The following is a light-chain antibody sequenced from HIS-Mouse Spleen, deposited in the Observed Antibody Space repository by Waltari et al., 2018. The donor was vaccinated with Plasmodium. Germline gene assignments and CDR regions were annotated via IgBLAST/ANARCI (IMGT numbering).Light chain of an antibody. CDR2: GDS. CDR1: ALPQKY. CDR3: YSTDSSGNHRV. V-gene: IGLV3-10*01. J-gene: IGLJ3*02. Sequence: SYELTQPPSASVPPGQTARITCSGHALPQKYAYWYQQKSGQAPVLVIYGDSKRPSGIHERFSGSSSGTMATLTISGAQVEDEADYYCYSTDSSGNHRVFGGGTKLTVL.